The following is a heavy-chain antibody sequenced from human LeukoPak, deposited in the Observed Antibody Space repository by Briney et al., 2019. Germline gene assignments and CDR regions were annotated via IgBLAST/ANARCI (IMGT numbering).Heavy chain of an antibody. CDR2: IYTSGST. V-gene: IGHV4-4*07. CDR3: ARGPPTVLFTNYIRSLWIDP. J-gene: IGHJ5*02. Sequence: SETLSLTRTVSGGSISSYYWSWIRQPAGKGLEWIGRIYTSGSTNYNPSLKSRVTMSVDTSKNQFSLKLSSVTAADTAVYYCARGPPTVLFTNYIRSLWIDPWGQGTLVTVSS. D-gene: IGHD4/OR15-4a*01. CDR1: GGSISSYY.